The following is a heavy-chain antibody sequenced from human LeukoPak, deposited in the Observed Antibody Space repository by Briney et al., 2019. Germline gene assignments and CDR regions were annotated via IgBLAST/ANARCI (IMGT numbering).Heavy chain of an antibody. CDR1: GFTFSNYG. V-gene: IGHV3-30*02. CDR3: SIRPLSEVSY. J-gene: IGHJ4*02. CDR2: IRNDGSNK. Sequence: GGSLRLSCAASGFTFSNYGMYWVRQVRQAPGKGLEWVAFIRNDGSNKYYADSVKGRFTISRDNPKNTLYLQMNSLRPDDTAVYYCSIRPLSEVSYWGQGTLVTVSA.